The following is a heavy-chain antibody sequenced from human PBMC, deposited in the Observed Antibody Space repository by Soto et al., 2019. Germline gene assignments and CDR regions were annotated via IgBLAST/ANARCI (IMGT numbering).Heavy chain of an antibody. D-gene: IGHD3-3*01. Sequence: SETLSLTCAVSGGSISPSDYSWSWIRQPPGRGLEWLGSIYHTGTTHYIPSLKNRLTMSLDKSKNQFSLDLTSVTAADTALYYCVRERTIFGVAPGGGVDVWGQGTTVTVSS. J-gene: IGHJ6*02. CDR3: VRERTIFGVAPGGGVDV. CDR2: IYHTGTT. V-gene: IGHV4-30-2*01. CDR1: GGSISPSDYS.